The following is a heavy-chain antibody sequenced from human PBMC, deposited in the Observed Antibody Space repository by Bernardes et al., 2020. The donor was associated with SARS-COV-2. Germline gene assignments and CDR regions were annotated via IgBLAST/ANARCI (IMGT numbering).Heavy chain of an antibody. CDR3: ARGHWSDDPFDY. CDR1: GFSFREYA. Sequence: GGSLRLSCAGTGFSFREYAMGWVRQAPGKGLMWVSSISGSGATTFYADSVKGRFTISRDNSKNTLYLQMNSLRAEDTAVYYCARGHWSDDPFDYWGQGTLVTVSS. CDR2: ISGSGATT. V-gene: IGHV3-23*01. J-gene: IGHJ4*02. D-gene: IGHD1-1*01.